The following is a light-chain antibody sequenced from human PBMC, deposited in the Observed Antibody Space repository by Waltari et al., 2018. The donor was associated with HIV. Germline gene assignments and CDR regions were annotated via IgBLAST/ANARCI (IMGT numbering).Light chain of an antibody. CDR1: QSVTDN. CDR3: QQTYDPPWT. V-gene: IGKV1-39*01. CDR2: ASS. J-gene: IGKJ1*01. Sequence: DVQMTQSPSSLSASLGDRVTITCRASQSVTDNLNWYQQKPGEAPKLLIYASSILQSGVTSRFSGRGYATDFSLTISNLQHDDFATYFCQQTYDPPWTFGQGTKVEV.